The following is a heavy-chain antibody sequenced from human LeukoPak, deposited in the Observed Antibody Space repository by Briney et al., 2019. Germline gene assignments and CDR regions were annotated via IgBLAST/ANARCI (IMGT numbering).Heavy chain of an antibody. CDR2: IRNHGNDE. CDR3: AKDASWSLDY. CDR1: GFTFSSNG. V-gene: IGHV3-30*02. Sequence: GESLKISCAASGFTFSSNGMHWVRQAPGKGLEWVAMIRNHGNDEYHADSVKGRFSVSRDNSKNTMYLQMNSLRAEDTAVYYCAKDASWSLDYWGQGTLVTVSP. D-gene: IGHD6-13*01. J-gene: IGHJ4*02.